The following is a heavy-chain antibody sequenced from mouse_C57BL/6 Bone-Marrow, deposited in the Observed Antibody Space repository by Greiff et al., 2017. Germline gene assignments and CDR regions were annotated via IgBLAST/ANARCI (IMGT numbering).Heavy chain of an antibody. CDR2: INYDGSST. Sequence: EVQVVESEGGLVQPGSSMKLSCTASGFTFSDYYMAWVRQVPDKGLEWVANINYDGSSTNYLDSLKSRFIISRDNAKNILYLQMSSLKSEDTATYYCARERRSTGTSGYYCDYWGQGTTLTVSS. CDR1: GFTFSDYY. CDR3: ARERRSTGTSGYYCDY. J-gene: IGHJ2*01. V-gene: IGHV5-16*01. D-gene: IGHD4-1*02.